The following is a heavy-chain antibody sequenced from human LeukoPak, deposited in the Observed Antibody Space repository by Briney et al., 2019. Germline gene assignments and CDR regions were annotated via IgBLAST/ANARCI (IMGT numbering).Heavy chain of an antibody. V-gene: IGHV1-2*02. CDR1: GYTFTGYY. CDR2: INPESGGT. CDR3: AKDRGPEWWGSFDY. J-gene: IGHJ4*02. Sequence: ASVKVSCKASGYTFTGYYVQWVRPAPGQGLEWMGWINPESGGTNYAQKFQGRVTMTRDASISTAYMELSRLTSDDTAVYYCAKDRGPEWWGSFDYWGQGTLVTVSS. D-gene: IGHD3-16*01.